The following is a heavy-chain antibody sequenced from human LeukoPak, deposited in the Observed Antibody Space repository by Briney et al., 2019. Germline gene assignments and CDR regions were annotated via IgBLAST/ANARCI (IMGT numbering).Heavy chain of an antibody. V-gene: IGHV1-69*04. D-gene: IGHD5-18*01. CDR1: GGTFSSYA. J-gene: IGHJ4*02. Sequence: GASVKVSCKASGGTFSSYAISWVRQAPGQGLEWMGRIIPILGIANYAQKFQGRVTITADKSTSTAYMELSSLRSEDTAVYYCAARGYGYSDFDYWGQGTLVTVSS. CDR2: IIPILGIA. CDR3: AARGYGYSDFDY.